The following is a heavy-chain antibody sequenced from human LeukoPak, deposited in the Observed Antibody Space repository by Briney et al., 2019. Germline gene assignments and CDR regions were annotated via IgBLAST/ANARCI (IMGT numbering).Heavy chain of an antibody. V-gene: IGHV3-23*01. J-gene: IGHJ4*02. CDR1: GFTFSSYA. CDR2: ISGSGGST. D-gene: IGHD5-18*01. Sequence: GGSLRLSCAASGFTFSSYAMSWVRQAPGKGLEWVSVISGSGGSTYYADSVKGRFTISRDNSKNTLCLQMNSLRAEDTAVYYCAKPSGIQLWGLDYWGQGTLVTVSS. CDR3: AKPSGIQLWGLDY.